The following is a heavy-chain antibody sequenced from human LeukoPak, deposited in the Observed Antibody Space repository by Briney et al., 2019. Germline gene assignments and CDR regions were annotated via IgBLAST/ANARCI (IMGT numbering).Heavy chain of an antibody. Sequence: GGSLRLSCAVSGFTFSSYWMHWVRQAPGKGLVWVSRINSDGSSTSYADSVKGRFTISRDNAKNSLYLQMNSLRAEDTAVYYCAGVGYCSGGSCYKGGNWFDPWGQGTLVTVSS. D-gene: IGHD2-15*01. CDR3: AGVGYCSGGSCYKGGNWFDP. J-gene: IGHJ5*02. V-gene: IGHV3-74*01. CDR1: GFTFSSYW. CDR2: INSDGSST.